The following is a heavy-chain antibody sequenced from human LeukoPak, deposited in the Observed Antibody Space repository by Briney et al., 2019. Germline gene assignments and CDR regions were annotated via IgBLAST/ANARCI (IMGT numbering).Heavy chain of an antibody. Sequence: GGSLRLSRAASGFTFSSYAMNWVRQAPGKGLEWVSAISSSGRSTYYADSVKGRFTISRDNSKNTLYLQMNSLRAEDTAVYYCARRLGYGDYDAFDIWGQGTMVTVSS. D-gene: IGHD4-17*01. V-gene: IGHV3-23*01. CDR1: GFTFSSYA. CDR2: ISSSGRST. CDR3: ARRLGYGDYDAFDI. J-gene: IGHJ3*02.